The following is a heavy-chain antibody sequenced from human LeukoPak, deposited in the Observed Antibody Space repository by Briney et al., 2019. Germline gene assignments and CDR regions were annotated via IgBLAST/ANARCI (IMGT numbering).Heavy chain of an antibody. V-gene: IGHV3-23*01. J-gene: IGHJ3*02. D-gene: IGHD3-3*01. CDR1: GFTFSRYA. CDR3: AKVPVFSLTISEVVTDDAFDI. CDR2: LSGSGGST. Sequence: GGSLRLSCAASGFTFSRYAMSWVRQAPGKGLEWVSALSGSGGSTYYADPVKGRFTISRDNFKNTLYLQMSSLKAEDTAVYYCAKVPVFSLTISEVVTDDAFDIWGQGTIVTVSS.